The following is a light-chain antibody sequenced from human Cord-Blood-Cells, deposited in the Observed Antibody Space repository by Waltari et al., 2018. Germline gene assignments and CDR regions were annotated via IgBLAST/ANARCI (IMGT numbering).Light chain of an antibody. CDR1: SSDVGGYNY. Sequence: QSALTQPASVSGSPGLSITISCTGTSSDVGGYNYVSWYQQHPGKAPKLMIYDVSKRPSGVSNRFSGYKSGNTASLTISGLQAEDEADYYCSSYTSSSTLVFGGGTKLTVL. CDR2: DVS. V-gene: IGLV2-14*01. CDR3: SSYTSSSTLV. J-gene: IGLJ3*02.